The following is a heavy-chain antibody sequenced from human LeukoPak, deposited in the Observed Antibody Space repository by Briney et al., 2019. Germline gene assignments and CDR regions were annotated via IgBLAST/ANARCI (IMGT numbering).Heavy chain of an antibody. CDR2: INYTGST. J-gene: IGHJ4*02. CDR1: GGSFSNYY. Sequence: PSETLSLTCTVSGGSFSNYYWTWIRQPPGKGLEWIGYINYTGSTNYNPSLKSRVTISLDTSKNQFSLRLSSVTAADTAMYFCARGAWYAGYWGQGTLVTVSS. CDR3: ARGAWYAGY. V-gene: IGHV4-59*01. D-gene: IGHD6-13*01.